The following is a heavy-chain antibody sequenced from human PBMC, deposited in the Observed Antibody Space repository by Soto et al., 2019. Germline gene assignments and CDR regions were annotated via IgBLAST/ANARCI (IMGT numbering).Heavy chain of an antibody. CDR1: GYTFTGYY. CDR2: INPNSGGT. Sequence: ASVKVSCKASGYTFTGYYMHWVRQAPGQGLEWMGWINPNSGGTNYAQKFQGWVTMTRDTSISTAYMELSRLRSDDTAVYYCARDRGRGPHDTVSGYGMDVWGQGTTVTVSS. V-gene: IGHV1-2*04. J-gene: IGHJ6*02. D-gene: IGHD5-18*01. CDR3: ARDRGRGPHDTVSGYGMDV.